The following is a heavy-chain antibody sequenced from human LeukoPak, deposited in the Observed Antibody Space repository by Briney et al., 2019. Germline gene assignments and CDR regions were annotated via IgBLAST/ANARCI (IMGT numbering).Heavy chain of an antibody. CDR2: ISSSGSTI. V-gene: IGHV3-48*03. D-gene: IGHD2-2*01. J-gene: IGHJ4*02. Sequence: GGSLRLSCAASGFTVSTNYMNWVRQAPGKGLEWVSYISSSGSTIYYADSVKGRFTISRDNAKNSLYLQMNSLRAEDTAVYYCARVSVVVPAAKGFDYWGQGTLVTVSS. CDR1: GFTVSTNY. CDR3: ARVSVVVPAAKGFDY.